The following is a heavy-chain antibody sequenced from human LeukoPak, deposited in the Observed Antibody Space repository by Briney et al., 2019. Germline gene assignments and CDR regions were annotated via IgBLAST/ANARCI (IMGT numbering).Heavy chain of an antibody. J-gene: IGHJ5*02. CDR1: GDSISSSSYY. Sequence: SETLSLTCTVSGDSISSSSYYWGWIRQPPGKGLEWIGSIYYSGSTYYNPSLKSRVTISVDTSKNQFSLKLSSVTAADTAVYYCARESRPDYDFWSGYPVWFDPWGQGTLVTVSS. D-gene: IGHD3-3*01. CDR3: ARESRPDYDFWSGYPVWFDP. CDR2: IYYSGST. V-gene: IGHV4-39*07.